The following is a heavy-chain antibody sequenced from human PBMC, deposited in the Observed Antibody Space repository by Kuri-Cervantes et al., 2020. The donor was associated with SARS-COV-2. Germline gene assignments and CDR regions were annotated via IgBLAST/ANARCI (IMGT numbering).Heavy chain of an antibody. Sequence: GESLKISCAASGFTFSSYGMHWVRQAPGKGLEWVAVIWYDGSNKYYADSAKGRFTISRDNSKNTLYLQMNSLRAEDTAVYYCAREGVVGATTYYYYGMDVWGQGTTVTVSS. V-gene: IGHV3-33*01. CDR3: AREGVVGATTYYYYGMDV. D-gene: IGHD1-26*01. CDR1: GFTFSSYG. J-gene: IGHJ6*02. CDR2: IWYDGSNK.